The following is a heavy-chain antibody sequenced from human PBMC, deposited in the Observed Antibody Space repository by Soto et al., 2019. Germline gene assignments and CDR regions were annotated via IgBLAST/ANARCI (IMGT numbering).Heavy chain of an antibody. V-gene: IGHV1-8*01. CDR1: GYTCNSYD. CDR3: ASGVRAAAGIAVGGSFDY. CDR2: MNPNSGNT. Sequence: ASVKLSCKASGYTCNSYDINWVRQATGQGLEWMGWMNPNSGNTGYAQKFHGRVTMTRNTSISTAYMELRSLRSEDTAVYYCASGVRAAAGIAVGGSFDYWGQGIQVTVSS. J-gene: IGHJ4*02. D-gene: IGHD6-13*01.